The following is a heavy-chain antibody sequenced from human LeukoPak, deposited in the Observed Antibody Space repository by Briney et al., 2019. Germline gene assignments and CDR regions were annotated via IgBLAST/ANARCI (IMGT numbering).Heavy chain of an antibody. Sequence: GGSLRLSCAASGFTFSSYGMHWVRQAPGKGLEWVAFIRYDGSNKYYADSVKGRFTISRDNSKNTLYLQMNSLRAEDTAVYYCARDRYSSGWPAEYFQHWGQGTLVTVSS. CDR2: IRYDGSNK. CDR1: GFTFSSYG. CDR3: ARDRYSSGWPAEYFQH. J-gene: IGHJ1*01. D-gene: IGHD6-19*01. V-gene: IGHV3-30*02.